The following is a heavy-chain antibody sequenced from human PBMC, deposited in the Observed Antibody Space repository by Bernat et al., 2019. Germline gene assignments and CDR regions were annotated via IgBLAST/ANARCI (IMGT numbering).Heavy chain of an antibody. CDR3: AKDRVALGIGESDS. Sequence: QVQLVESGGGVVQPGGSLRLSCAASGFTFSSHGMHWGRQAPGKGLEWVAVISYDGSKKYDVDSVRGRFTISRENSKNTVYLQRSSRRAEDTAVYNCAKDRVALGIGESDSWGQGTLVTVSS. J-gene: IGHJ4*02. CDR1: GFTFSSHG. D-gene: IGHD3-10*01. V-gene: IGHV3-30*18. CDR2: ISYDGSKK.